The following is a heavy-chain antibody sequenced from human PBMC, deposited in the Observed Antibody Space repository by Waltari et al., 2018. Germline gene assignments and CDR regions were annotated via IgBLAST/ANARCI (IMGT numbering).Heavy chain of an antibody. J-gene: IGHJ5*02. V-gene: IGHV4-34*01. CDR1: GGSFSGYY. CDR2: INQSGST. Sequence: QVQLQQWGAGLLKPSETLSLTCAVYGGSFSGYYWSWIRQPPGKGLEWIGEINQSGSTNHNPSLKSRVTISVDTSKNQCSLKLSSVTAADTAVYYVARAPPPFWSGYRNWFDPWGQGTLVTVSS. CDR3: ARAPPPFWSGYRNWFDP. D-gene: IGHD3-3*01.